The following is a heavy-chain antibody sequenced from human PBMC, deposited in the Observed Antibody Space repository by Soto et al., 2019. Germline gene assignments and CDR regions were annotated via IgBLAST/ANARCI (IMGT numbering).Heavy chain of an antibody. Sequence: GVSLRLSCAASGFTCSNYWMSWVRQAPGKGLEWVANIKEDGSERNYVDSVKGRFTISRDNAENSLYLQMNSLRAEDTAVYYCASARHIGPWGQGTLVTVSS. J-gene: IGHJ5*02. D-gene: IGHD2-21*01. CDR2: IKEDGSER. CDR3: ASARHIGP. CDR1: GFTCSNYW. V-gene: IGHV3-7*01.